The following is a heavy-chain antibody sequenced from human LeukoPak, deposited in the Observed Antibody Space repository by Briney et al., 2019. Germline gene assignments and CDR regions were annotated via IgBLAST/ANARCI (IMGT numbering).Heavy chain of an antibody. CDR2: ISWNSGSI. CDR1: GFTFDDYA. D-gene: IGHD3-9*01. V-gene: IGHV3-9*01. CDR3: ANEKTLTFDH. J-gene: IGHJ4*02. Sequence: GGSLRLSCAASGFTFDDYAMHWVRQAPGKGLEWVSGISWNSGSIGYADSVKGRFTISRDNAKNSLYLQMNSLRAEDTALYYCANEKTLTFDHWGQGTLVTVSS.